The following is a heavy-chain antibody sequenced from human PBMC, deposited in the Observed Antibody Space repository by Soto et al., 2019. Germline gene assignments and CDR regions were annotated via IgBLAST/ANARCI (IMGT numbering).Heavy chain of an antibody. CDR1: GDSVTISDYY. J-gene: IGHJ4*02. D-gene: IGHD3-22*01. Sequence: SETLSLTCTVSGDSVTISDYYWGWIRQPPGKGLEWIGSIHYSGSTYYNPSLKSRVTISGDTSKKQFSLKLTSVTAAVAAVYYCAAHDSGGYYSEYWGQGTLVTVSS. V-gene: IGHV4-39*01. CDR3: AAHDSGGYYSEY. CDR2: IHYSGST.